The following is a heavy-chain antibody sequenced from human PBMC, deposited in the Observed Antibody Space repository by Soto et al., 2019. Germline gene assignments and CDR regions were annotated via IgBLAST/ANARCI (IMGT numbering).Heavy chain of an antibody. CDR3: ARGGYKFAGTCDY. V-gene: IGHV3-33*01. CDR1: GFTFRSYG. CDR2: IWYDGSNK. D-gene: IGHD6-13*01. Sequence: QVQLVESGGGVVQPGRSLRLSCAASGFTFRSYGMHWVRQAPGKGLEWVAVIWYDGSNKYYADSVKGRFTISRDNSKNTLYLQMNSLRAEDTAVYYCARGGYKFAGTCDYWGQGTLVTASS. J-gene: IGHJ4*02.